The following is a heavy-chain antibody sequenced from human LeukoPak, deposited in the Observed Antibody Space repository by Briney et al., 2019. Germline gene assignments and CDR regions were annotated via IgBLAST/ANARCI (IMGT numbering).Heavy chain of an antibody. D-gene: IGHD5-24*01. CDR2: IKANSGDT. CDR1: GYIFTAYY. Sequence: ASVKVSCKASGYIFTAYYLHWVRQAPGQKPEWMGWIKANSGDTNYAQKFQGRVTMTRGTSISTVYMELSGLTADDTAVYYCTRVGDDYPYWGQGTLVTVSS. V-gene: IGHV1-2*02. CDR3: TRVGDDYPY. J-gene: IGHJ4*02.